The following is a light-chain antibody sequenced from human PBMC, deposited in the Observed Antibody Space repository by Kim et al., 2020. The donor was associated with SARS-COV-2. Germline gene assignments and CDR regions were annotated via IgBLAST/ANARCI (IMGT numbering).Light chain of an antibody. Sequence: SPGERATRSCRACQSVGSSYLAWYQQKPGQAPRLLIYGASSRATGIPDRFSASGSGTDFTLTISRLEPEDFAVYYCQQYGSSPLTFGPGTKVDIK. V-gene: IGKV3-20*01. CDR3: QQYGSSPLT. CDR1: QSVGSSY. J-gene: IGKJ3*01. CDR2: GAS.